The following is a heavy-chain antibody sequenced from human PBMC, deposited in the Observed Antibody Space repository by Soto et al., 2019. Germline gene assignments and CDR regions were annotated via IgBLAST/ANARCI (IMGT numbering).Heavy chain of an antibody. CDR3: AREAAARRDYFDY. Sequence: GASVKVSCKASGYTFTSYYMHWVRQAPGQGLEWMEIINPSGGSTSYAQKFQGRVTMTRDTSTSTVYMELSSLRSDDTAVYYCAREAAARRDYFDYWGQGTLVTVSS. J-gene: IGHJ4*02. CDR1: GYTFTSYY. D-gene: IGHD6-6*01. V-gene: IGHV1-46*03. CDR2: INPSGGST.